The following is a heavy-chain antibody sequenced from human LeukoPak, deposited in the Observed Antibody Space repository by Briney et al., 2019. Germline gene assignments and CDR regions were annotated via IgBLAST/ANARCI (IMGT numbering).Heavy chain of an antibody. CDR2: ISYDGSNK. CDR3: AKVLSGLRYFDWLSDAFDI. V-gene: IGHV3-30*18. D-gene: IGHD3-9*01. Sequence: GGSLRLSCAASGFTFSSYGMHWVRQAPGKGLKWVAVISYDGSNKYYADSVKGRFTISRDNSKNTLYLQMNSLRAEDTAVYYCAKVLSGLRYFDWLSDAFDIWGQGTMVTVSS. J-gene: IGHJ3*02. CDR1: GFTFSSYG.